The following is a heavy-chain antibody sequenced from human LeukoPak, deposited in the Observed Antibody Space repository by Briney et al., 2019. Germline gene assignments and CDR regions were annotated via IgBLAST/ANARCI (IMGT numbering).Heavy chain of an antibody. CDR2: INHSGST. J-gene: IGHJ4*02. D-gene: IGHD3-22*01. CDR3: ASRGGVYYKTYYFDY. Sequence: PSETLSLTCAVYGGSFSGYYWSWIRQPPGKGLEWIGEINHSGSTNYNPSLKSRVTISVDTSKNQFSLKLSSVTAADTAAYYCASRGGVYYKTYYFDYWGQGTLVTVSS. CDR1: GGSFSGYY. V-gene: IGHV4-34*01.